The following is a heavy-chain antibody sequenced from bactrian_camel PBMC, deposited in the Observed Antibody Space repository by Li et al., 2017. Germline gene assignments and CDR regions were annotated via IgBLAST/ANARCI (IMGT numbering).Heavy chain of an antibody. D-gene: IGHD3*01. V-gene: IGHV3S53*01. Sequence: QVQLVESGGGLVQPGGSLRLSCVVGYGYNWMAWFRQAPGREREGVGALGTDGVSVLAPSVKARVSISRDAASDTLYLQINSLNPEDTAMYYCAALSPVMASSCLRLGERLSGYWGQGTQVTVS. J-gene: IGHJ4*01. CDR1: YGYNW. CDR3: AALSPVMASSCLRLGERLSGY. CDR2: LGTDGVS.